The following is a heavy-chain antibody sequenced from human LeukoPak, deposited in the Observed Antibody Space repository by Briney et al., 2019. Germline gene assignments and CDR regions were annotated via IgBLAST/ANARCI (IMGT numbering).Heavy chain of an antibody. Sequence: PSETLSLTCAVYGGSFSGYSWSWLRQPPGKGLEWIGEINHGGSTNYNPSLKSRVTISVDTSKNQFSLKLSSVTAADTAVYNCARGTNYYDSSGYSATFDYWGQGTLVTVSS. CDR1: GGSFSGYS. CDR2: INHGGST. CDR3: ARGTNYYDSSGYSATFDY. J-gene: IGHJ4*02. D-gene: IGHD3-22*01. V-gene: IGHV4-34*01.